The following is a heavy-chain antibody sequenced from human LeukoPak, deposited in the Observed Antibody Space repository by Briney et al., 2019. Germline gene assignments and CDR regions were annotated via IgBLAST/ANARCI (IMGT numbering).Heavy chain of an antibody. CDR3: ALQAAGISTIDY. D-gene: IGHD6-13*01. CDR1: GGTFSRYS. J-gene: IGHJ4*02. V-gene: IGHV1-69*16. Sequence: SVKVSCKASGGTFSRYSISWVRQAPGQGLEWMGGIIPILGTANYAQKFQGRVTITTDESTSTAYMELSSLISEDTAVYYCALQAAGISTIDYWGQGTLVTVSS. CDR2: IIPILGTA.